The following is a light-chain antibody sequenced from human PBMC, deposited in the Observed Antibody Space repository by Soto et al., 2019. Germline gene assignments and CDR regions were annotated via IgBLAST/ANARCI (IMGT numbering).Light chain of an antibody. CDR1: SSDVGGYNY. CDR2: EVS. V-gene: IGLV2-8*01. J-gene: IGLJ1*01. Sequence: QSALTQPPSASGSPGQSVTISCTGTSSDVGGYNYVSWYQQHPGKAPKLIIYEVSKRPSGVPDRFSGSKSGNTASLTVSGLQTDDVADDSWTSYTYSIYVLGAVTMFT. CDR3: TSYTYSIYV.